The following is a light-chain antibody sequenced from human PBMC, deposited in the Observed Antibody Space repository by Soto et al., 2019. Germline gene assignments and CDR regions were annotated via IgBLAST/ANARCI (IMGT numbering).Light chain of an antibody. CDR1: SSDIGAYNY. J-gene: IGLJ1*01. CDR2: HVS. Sequence: QSALTQPRSVSGSPGQSVTISCTGTSSDIGAYNYVSWYQQHPDKAPKLMIYHVSKRPSGVPDRFSGSKSGNAASLTISGLQAEDEADYYCCTDAGTYKVFGTGTKLT. CDR3: CTDAGTYKV. V-gene: IGLV2-11*01.